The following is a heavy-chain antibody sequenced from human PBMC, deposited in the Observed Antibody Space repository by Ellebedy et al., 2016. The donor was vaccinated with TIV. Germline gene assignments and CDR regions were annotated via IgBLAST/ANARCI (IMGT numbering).Heavy chain of an antibody. CDR1: GFTFSYYW. CDR3: VRGSGYCTSNTYSDN. CDR2: IKPEGSDK. Sequence: PGGSLRLSCAASGFTFSYYWMSWVRQAPGKGLEWLANIKPEGSDKNYMDSGKGRFSISRDNSKNSLYLQMDSLTAEDTAVYYCVRGSGYCTSNTYSDNWGQGTLVTVSS. J-gene: IGHJ4*02. V-gene: IGHV3-7*03. D-gene: IGHD2-2*03.